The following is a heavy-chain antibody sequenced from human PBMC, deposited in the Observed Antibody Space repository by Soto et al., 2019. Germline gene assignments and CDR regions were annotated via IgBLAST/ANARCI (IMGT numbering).Heavy chain of an antibody. CDR2: IYYSGST. CDR3: AREYSSSSGVDY. D-gene: IGHD6-6*01. J-gene: IGHJ4*02. V-gene: IGHV4-59*01. Sequence: PSETLSLTCPVSGGSISSYYWSWIRQPPGKGLEWIGYIYYSGSTNYNPSLKSRVTISVDTSKNQFSLKLSSVTAADTAVYYCAREYSSSSGVDYWGQGTLVTVSS. CDR1: GGSISSYY.